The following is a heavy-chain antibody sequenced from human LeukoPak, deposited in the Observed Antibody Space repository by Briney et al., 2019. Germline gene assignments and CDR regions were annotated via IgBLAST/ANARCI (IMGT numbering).Heavy chain of an antibody. V-gene: IGHV3-21*01. CDR2: ISSSSSYI. D-gene: IGHD4/OR15-4a*01. Sequence: GGSLRLSCAASGFTFSSYAMSWVRQAPGKGLEWVSSISSSSSYIYYADSVKGRFTISRDNAKNSLYLQMNSLRAEDTAVYYCARGGGLWSYYYGMDVWGQGTTVTVSS. J-gene: IGHJ6*02. CDR3: ARGGGLWSYYYGMDV. CDR1: GFTFSSYA.